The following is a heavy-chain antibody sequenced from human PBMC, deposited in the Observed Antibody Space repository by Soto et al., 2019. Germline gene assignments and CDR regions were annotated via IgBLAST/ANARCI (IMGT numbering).Heavy chain of an antibody. Sequence: QVQLVQSGAEVKKPGASVKVSCKASGYTFTSSDINWVRQATGQGLEWMGWMNPNSGDTGYAQNFQGRVTMTRNTSISTAYLELNSLRSGDTAVYFCARGYYGDFDSWGHGTLVTVSS. CDR2: MNPNSGDT. D-gene: IGHD4-17*01. CDR3: ARGYYGDFDS. J-gene: IGHJ4*01. V-gene: IGHV1-8*01. CDR1: GYTFTSSD.